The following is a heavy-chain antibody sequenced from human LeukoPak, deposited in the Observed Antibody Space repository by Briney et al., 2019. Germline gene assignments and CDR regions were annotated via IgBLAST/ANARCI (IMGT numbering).Heavy chain of an antibody. D-gene: IGHD6-13*01. Sequence: SETLSLTCSVSGGSIRSYYWGWIRQPPGKGLEWIGSIYYRGNTYYNPSLKSRVTISVDTSKNQFSLKLSSVTAADTALYYCARDKAAADRSLDYWGQGTLVTISS. V-gene: IGHV4-39*07. CDR1: GGSIRSYY. CDR2: IYYRGNT. CDR3: ARDKAAADRSLDY. J-gene: IGHJ4*02.